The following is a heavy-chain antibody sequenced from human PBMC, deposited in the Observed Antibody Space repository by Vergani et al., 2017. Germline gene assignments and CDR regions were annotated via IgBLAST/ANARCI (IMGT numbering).Heavy chain of an antibody. J-gene: IGHJ4*02. Sequence: EVQLVESGGGLIHPGGSLRLSCEGSGFSFSGYWMHWVRQSPEKGLVWVSRIKSDGSITNYADSVKGRFTISRDNAKNSLYLQMNSLRAEDTAVYYCARDPRYCSSTSCYDLYYFDYWGQGTLVTVSS. CDR3: ARDPRYCSSTSCYDLYYFDY. CDR1: GFSFSGYW. V-gene: IGHV3-74*01. CDR2: IKSDGSIT. D-gene: IGHD2-2*01.